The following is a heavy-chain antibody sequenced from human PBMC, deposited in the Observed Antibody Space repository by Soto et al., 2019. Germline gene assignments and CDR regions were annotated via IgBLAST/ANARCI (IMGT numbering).Heavy chain of an antibody. D-gene: IGHD3-3*01. Sequence: QVQLVQSGAEVKKPGASVKVSCKASGYTFTGYYMHWVRQAPGQGLEWMGWINPNSGGTNYAQKFQGWVTMTRDTSISKAYMELSRLRSDDTAVYYCARDHRITIFGVVIPYYYYYYGMDVWGQGTTVTVSS. CDR1: GYTFTGYY. J-gene: IGHJ6*02. CDR3: ARDHRITIFGVVIPYYYYYYGMDV. V-gene: IGHV1-2*04. CDR2: INPNSGGT.